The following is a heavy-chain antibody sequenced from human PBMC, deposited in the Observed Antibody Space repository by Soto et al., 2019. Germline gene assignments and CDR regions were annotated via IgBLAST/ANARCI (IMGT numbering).Heavy chain of an antibody. Sequence: GGSLRLSCAASGFTFSSYATSWVRQAPGKGLEWVSAISGSGGSTYYADSVKGRFTISRDNSKNTLYLQMNSLRAEDTAVYYCAKDARYYYDSSGYNYWGQGTLVTVSS. CDR1: GFTFSSYA. CDR2: ISGSGGST. J-gene: IGHJ4*02. CDR3: AKDARYYYDSSGYNY. V-gene: IGHV3-23*01. D-gene: IGHD3-22*01.